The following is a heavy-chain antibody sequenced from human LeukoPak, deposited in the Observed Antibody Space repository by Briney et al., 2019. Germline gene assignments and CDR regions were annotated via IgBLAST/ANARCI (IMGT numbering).Heavy chain of an antibody. Sequence: GASVKVSCKASGYTFTSYYMHWVRQAPGQGLEWMGIINPSGGSTSYAQKFQGRVTMTRDMSTSTVYMELSSLRSEDTAVYYCARDRGGGSWVGLNLLFDPWGQGTLVTVSS. CDR1: GYTFTSYY. CDR2: INPSGGST. J-gene: IGHJ5*02. D-gene: IGHD2-15*01. CDR3: ARDRGGGSWVGLNLLFDP. V-gene: IGHV1-46*01.